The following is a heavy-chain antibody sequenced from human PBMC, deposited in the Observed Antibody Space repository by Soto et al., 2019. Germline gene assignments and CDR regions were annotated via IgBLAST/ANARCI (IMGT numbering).Heavy chain of an antibody. D-gene: IGHD2-2*01. J-gene: IGHJ4*02. CDR2: INGDGSIT. Sequence: GGSLRLSCAASGFTFSSYWMHWVRQAPGKGLVWVSQINGDGSITTYADSVKGRFIISRDNAKSTLYLQMNSLRAEDTAVYYCAPSVVVPGTKWGRGTLVTVSS. V-gene: IGHV3-74*01. CDR3: APSVVVPGTK. CDR1: GFTFSSYW.